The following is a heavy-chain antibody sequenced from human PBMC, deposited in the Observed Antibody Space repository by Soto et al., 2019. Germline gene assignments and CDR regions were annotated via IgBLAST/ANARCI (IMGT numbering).Heavy chain of an antibody. J-gene: IGHJ6*03. CDR2: ISGSGGST. Sequence: GGSLRLSCAASGFTFSSYAMSWGRQAPGKGLEWVSAISGSGGSTYYADSVKGRFTISRDNSKNTLYLQMNSLRAEDTAVYYCAKKFSWSYYYYYMDVWGKGTTVTVSS. CDR3: AKKFSWSYYYYYMDV. CDR1: GFTFSSYA. V-gene: IGHV3-23*01. D-gene: IGHD6-13*01.